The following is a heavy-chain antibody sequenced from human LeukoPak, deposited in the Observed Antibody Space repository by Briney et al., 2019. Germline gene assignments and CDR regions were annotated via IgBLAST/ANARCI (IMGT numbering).Heavy chain of an antibody. D-gene: IGHD4-17*01. CDR2: IYPGDSDT. CDR1: GYSFTSYW. J-gene: IGHJ3*02. CDR3: ARGALYGDYHAGGAFDI. V-gene: IGHV5-51*01. Sequence: GESLKISCKGSGYSFTSYWIGWVRQMPGRGLEWMGIIYPGDSDTRYSPSFQGQVTISADKSISTAYLQWSSLKASDTAMYYCARGALYGDYHAGGAFDIWGQGTMVTVSS.